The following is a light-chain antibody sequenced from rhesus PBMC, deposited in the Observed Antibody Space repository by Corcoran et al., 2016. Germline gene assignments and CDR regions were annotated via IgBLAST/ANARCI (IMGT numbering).Light chain of an antibody. J-gene: IGKJ2*01. CDR3: QHGYGTPYS. Sequence: DIQMTHSPSSLSASVGDRVTIPCLPSENVNNYLNWYQQTPGKAPNPLIYKPSTFQSGVPTRFSGSGSGTDYTFTISSLQPEDVATYYCQHGYGTPYSFGQGTKVEIK. V-gene: IGKV1-74*01. CDR1: ENVNNY. CDR2: KPS.